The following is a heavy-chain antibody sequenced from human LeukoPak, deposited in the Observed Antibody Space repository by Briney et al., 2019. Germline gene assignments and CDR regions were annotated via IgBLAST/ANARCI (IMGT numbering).Heavy chain of an antibody. J-gene: IGHJ6*02. V-gene: IGHV1-69*13. CDR1: GGTFSSYA. Sequence: SVKVSCKASGGTFSSYAISWVRQAPGQGLEWMGGIIPIFGTANYAQKFQGRVTITADESTSTAYIELSSLRSEDTAVYYCARDQGLRFLEWLPTAYGMDVWGQGTTVTVSS. CDR2: IIPIFGTA. CDR3: ARDQGLRFLEWLPTAYGMDV. D-gene: IGHD3-3*01.